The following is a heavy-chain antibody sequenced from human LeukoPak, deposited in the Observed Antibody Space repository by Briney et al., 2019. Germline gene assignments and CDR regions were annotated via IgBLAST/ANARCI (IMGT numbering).Heavy chain of an antibody. CDR2: ISWNSCSI. D-gene: IGHD3-16*01. CDR3: TKDKGFGGVIAPFDY. Sequence: PGRSLRLSCAASGFIFDDYAMHWVRQAPGKGLEWVSCISWNSCSIDYADSVKGRFTISRDNAKNSLYLQMHSLRAEDTALYFCTKDKGFGGVIAPFDYWGQGTLVTVSS. V-gene: IGHV3-9*01. CDR1: GFIFDDYA. J-gene: IGHJ4*02.